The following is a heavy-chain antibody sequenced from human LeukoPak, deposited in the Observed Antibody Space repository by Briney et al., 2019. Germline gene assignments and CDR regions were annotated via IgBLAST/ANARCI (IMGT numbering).Heavy chain of an antibody. CDR3: ARSNQADDY. D-gene: IGHD1-14*01. CDR1: GFTFSSYS. J-gene: IGHJ4*02. CDR2: INPGGSSI. Sequence: PGGSLRLSCAASGFTFSSYSMNWVRQAPGKGLVWVARINPGGSSITYADSVKGRFTISRDNAKNTLYLQMDSLRAGDTGVYYCARSNQADDYWGQGTLVTVSS. V-gene: IGHV3-74*01.